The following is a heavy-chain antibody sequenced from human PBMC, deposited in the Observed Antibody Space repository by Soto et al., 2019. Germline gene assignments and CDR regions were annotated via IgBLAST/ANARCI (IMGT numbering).Heavy chain of an antibody. CDR3: AGVNGGVGASFDS. CDR1: GGSISSSNW. J-gene: IGHJ4*02. D-gene: IGHD1-26*01. CDR2: IYYSGYT. Sequence: PSETLSLTCAVSGGSISSSNWWSWVRQPPGKGLEWIGFIYYSGYTYYNPSLKSRITISVDTSKNQFSLKVTSVTAADAAVYYCAGVNGGVGASFDSWGQGARVTVSS. V-gene: IGHV4-4*02.